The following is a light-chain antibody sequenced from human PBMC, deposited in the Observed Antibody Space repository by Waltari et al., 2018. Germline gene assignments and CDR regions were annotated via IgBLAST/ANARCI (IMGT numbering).Light chain of an antibody. CDR1: SSDGGSYDH. V-gene: IGLV2-11*01. Sequence: QSALTQPRSVSGSPGQSVTISCTGTSSDGGSYDHVSWYQQHPGKAPNVMIYDVNKRPSGVPDRFSGSKSGNTASLTISGLQAEDEAEYYCCSYGGSYYVLGTGTEVTVL. CDR2: DVN. CDR3: CSYGGSYYV. J-gene: IGLJ1*01.